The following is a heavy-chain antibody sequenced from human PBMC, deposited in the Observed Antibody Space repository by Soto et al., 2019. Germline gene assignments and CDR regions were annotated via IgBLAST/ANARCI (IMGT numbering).Heavy chain of an antibody. CDR1: GFSLSNARMG. Sequence: GSGPTLVNPTETLTLTCTVSGFSLSNARMGVSWIRQPPGKALEWLAHIFSNDEKSYSTSLKSRLTISKDTSKSQVVLTMTNMDPVDTATYYCARIVEYSSLAYGMDVWGQGTTVTVSS. CDR2: IFSNDEK. CDR3: ARIVEYSSLAYGMDV. D-gene: IGHD6-6*01. J-gene: IGHJ6*02. V-gene: IGHV2-26*01.